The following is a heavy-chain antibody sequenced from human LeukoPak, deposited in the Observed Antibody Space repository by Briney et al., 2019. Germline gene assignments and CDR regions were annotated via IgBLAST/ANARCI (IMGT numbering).Heavy chain of an antibody. CDR3: ARGDYYDSGTSFIDAFDI. D-gene: IGHD3-10*01. V-gene: IGHV3-7*01. Sequence: AGGSLRLSCAASGFTFSDHHMDWVRQAPGKGLEWVANINQDGSAKYYVDSVKGRFTISKDNAKKSLYLLMNSLRAEDTAVYYCARGDYYDSGTSFIDAFDIWGQGTKVTVSS. CDR1: GFTFSDHH. CDR2: INQDGSAK. J-gene: IGHJ3*02.